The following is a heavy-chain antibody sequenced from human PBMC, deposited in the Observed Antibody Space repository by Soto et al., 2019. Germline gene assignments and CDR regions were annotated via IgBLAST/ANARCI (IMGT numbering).Heavy chain of an antibody. Sequence: SGPTLVNPTQTLTLTCTVSGFSLTTRGMTLGWIRQPPGKAPEWLALSTQYSPSLQSRLTFTEDTSKSQVVLTMTNVDPVDTATYYCTLRQDTSRGPIYWGQGIMVTVSS. D-gene: IGHD6-13*01. V-gene: IGHV2-5*01. CDR2: ST. CDR3: TLRQDTSRGPIY. CDR1: GFSLTTRGMT. J-gene: IGHJ4*02.